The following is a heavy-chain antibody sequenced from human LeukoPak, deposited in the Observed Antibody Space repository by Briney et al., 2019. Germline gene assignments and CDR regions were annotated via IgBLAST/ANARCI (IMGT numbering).Heavy chain of an antibody. Sequence: PSETLSLTCTVSGGSISGSYWSWIRQPPGKGLVWIGYIYYSGSTNYNPSLKSRVTILVDTSNNQFSLRLNSVTAADTAVYYCARDLGGGYGDYDNWGQGTLVTVSS. D-gene: IGHD5-12*01. CDR2: IYYSGST. CDR3: ARDLGGGYGDYDN. J-gene: IGHJ4*02. CDR1: GGSISGSY. V-gene: IGHV4-59*01.